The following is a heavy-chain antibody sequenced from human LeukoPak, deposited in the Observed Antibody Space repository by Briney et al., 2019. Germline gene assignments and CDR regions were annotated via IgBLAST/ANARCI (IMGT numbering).Heavy chain of an antibody. J-gene: IGHJ4*02. V-gene: IGHV1-69*13. Sequence: GASVKVSCKASGGTFSSYAISWVRQAPGQGLEWMGGIIPIFGTANYAQKFQGRVTITADESTSTAYMELSSLRSEDTAVYYCARGEFVVVTAFPYYFDYWGQGTPVTVSS. CDR1: GGTFSSYA. CDR2: IIPIFGTA. CDR3: ARGEFVVVTAFPYYFDY. D-gene: IGHD2-21*02.